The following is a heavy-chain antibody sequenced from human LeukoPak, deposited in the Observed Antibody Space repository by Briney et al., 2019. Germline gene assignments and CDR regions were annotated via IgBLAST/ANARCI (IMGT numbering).Heavy chain of an antibody. D-gene: IGHD6-6*01. Sequence: GASVKVSCKASGYTFTSYGINWVRQAPGQGLEWMGWINPNSGGTNYAQKFQGRVTMTRDTSISTAYMELSRLRSDDTAVYYCARGGQRNEYSSDWGQGTLVTVSS. CDR1: GYTFTSYG. CDR3: ARGGQRNEYSSD. CDR2: INPNSGGT. J-gene: IGHJ4*02. V-gene: IGHV1-2*02.